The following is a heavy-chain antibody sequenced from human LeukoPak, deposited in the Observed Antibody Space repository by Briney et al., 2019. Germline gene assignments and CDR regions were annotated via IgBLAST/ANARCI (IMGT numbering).Heavy chain of an antibody. J-gene: IGHJ4*02. CDR3: ARDGYDSSGSPLYFDY. D-gene: IGHD3-22*01. CDR2: ISSSSSTI. V-gene: IGHV3-48*01. Sequence: GGSLRLSCAASGFTFSSYSMNWVRQAPGKGLEWVSYISSSSSTIYYADSVKGRFTISRDNAKNSLYLQMNSLRAEDTAVYYCARDGYDSSGSPLYFDYWGQGTLVTVSS. CDR1: GFTFSSYS.